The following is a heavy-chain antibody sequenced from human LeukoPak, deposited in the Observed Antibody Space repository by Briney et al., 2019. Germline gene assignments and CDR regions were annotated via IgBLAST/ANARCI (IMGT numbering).Heavy chain of an antibody. Sequence: PSETLSLTCTVSGGSISSSSYYWGWIRQPPGKGLEWIGSIYYSGSTYYNPSLKSRVTISVDTSKNQFSLKLSSVTAADTAVYYCARWGHYYDSSGPEDYWGQGTLVTVSS. CDR2: IYYSGST. D-gene: IGHD3-22*01. CDR3: ARWGHYYDSSGPEDY. V-gene: IGHV4-39*01. J-gene: IGHJ4*02. CDR1: GGSISSSSYY.